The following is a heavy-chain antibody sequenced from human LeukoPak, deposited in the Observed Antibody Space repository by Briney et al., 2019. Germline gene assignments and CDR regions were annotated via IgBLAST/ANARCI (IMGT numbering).Heavy chain of an antibody. J-gene: IGHJ6*02. CDR2: IYYSGST. CDR3: AGTRSSSWFRYYYYGIDV. V-gene: IGHV4-30-4*01. D-gene: IGHD6-13*01. CDR1: GGSISSGDYY. Sequence: PSETLSLTCTVSGGSISSGDYYWSWIRQPPGNGLDWIGYIYYSGSTYYNPSLKSRVTISVDTSKNQFSLKLSSVTAADTAVYYCAGTRSSSWFRYYYYGIDVWGQGTTVTVSS.